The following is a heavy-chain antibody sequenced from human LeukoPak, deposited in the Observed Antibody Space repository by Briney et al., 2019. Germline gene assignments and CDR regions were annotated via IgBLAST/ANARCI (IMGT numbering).Heavy chain of an antibody. CDR3: ARKYSSSWLRDHNWFDP. J-gene: IGHJ5*02. CDR2: MNPNSGNT. V-gene: IGHV1-8*01. Sequence: ASVKVSCKASGYTFTSYDIDWVRQATGQGLEWMGWMNPNSGNTGYAQKFQGRVTMTRNTSISTAYMELSSLRSEDTAAYYCARKYSSSWLRDHNWFDPWGQGTLVTVSS. D-gene: IGHD6-13*01. CDR1: GYTFTSYD.